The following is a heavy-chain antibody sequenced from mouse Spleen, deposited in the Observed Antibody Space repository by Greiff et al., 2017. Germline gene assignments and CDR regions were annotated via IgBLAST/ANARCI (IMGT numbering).Heavy chain of an antibody. Sequence: QVQLQQPGAELVRPGSSVKLSCKASGYTFTSYWMHWVKQRPIQGLEWIGNIDPSDSETHYNQKFKDKATLTVDKSSSTAYMQLSSLTSEDSAVYYCARKGITTAFAYWGQGTLVTVSA. J-gene: IGHJ3*01. D-gene: IGHD1-2*01. V-gene: IGHV1-52*01. CDR1: GYTFTSYW. CDR2: IDPSDSET. CDR3: ARKGITTAFAY.